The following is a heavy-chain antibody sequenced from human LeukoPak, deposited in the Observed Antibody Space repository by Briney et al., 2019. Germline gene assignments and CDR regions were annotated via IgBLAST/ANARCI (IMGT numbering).Heavy chain of an antibody. J-gene: IGHJ5*02. V-gene: IGHV4-39*01. CDR2: VYYGGNT. Sequence: PSETLSLTCSVSGGSISRSSYYWGWIRQPPGKGPEWIGSVYYGGNTYYNPSLKSRVTISVDTSKNQFSLKLSSVTAADTAVYYCARYYCSGGSCYVFDPWGQGTLVTVSS. CDR3: ARYYCSGGSCYVFDP. CDR1: GGSISRSSYY. D-gene: IGHD2-15*01.